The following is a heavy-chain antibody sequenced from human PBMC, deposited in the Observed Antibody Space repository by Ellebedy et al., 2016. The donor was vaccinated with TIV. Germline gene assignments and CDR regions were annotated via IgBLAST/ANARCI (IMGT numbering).Heavy chain of an antibody. CDR3: AKDAWEKARITWEHDY. Sequence: PGGSLRLSCAASGFTFSSYAMSWVRQAPGKGLEWVSSITHNGATTYYADSVKGRFTISRDNSKNTLYLEMNSLRAEDTAVYYCAKDAWEKARITWEHDYWGQGTLVTVSS. D-gene: IGHD5-24*01. CDR1: GFTFSSYA. J-gene: IGHJ4*02. CDR2: ITHNGATT. V-gene: IGHV3-23*01.